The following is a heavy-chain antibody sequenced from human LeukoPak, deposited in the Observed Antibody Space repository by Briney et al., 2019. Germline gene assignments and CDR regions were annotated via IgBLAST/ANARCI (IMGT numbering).Heavy chain of an antibody. J-gene: IGHJ6*03. CDR2: IYYSGSS. CDR1: GGSISSSSYY. V-gene: IGHV4-39*07. D-gene: IGHD6-13*01. CDR3: AREGIAAVNYYYYYMDV. Sequence: SETLSLTCTVSGGSISSSSYYWGWIRQPPGKGLEWFGSIYYSGSSYYNPSLKSRVTISVDTSKNQFSLKLSSVTAADTAVYYCAREGIAAVNYYYYYMDVWGKGTTVTVSS.